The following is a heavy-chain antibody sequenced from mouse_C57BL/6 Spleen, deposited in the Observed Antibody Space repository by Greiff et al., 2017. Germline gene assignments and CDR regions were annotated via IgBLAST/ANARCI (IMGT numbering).Heavy chain of an antibody. V-gene: IGHV5-6*01. D-gene: IGHD1-1*01. CDR2: ISSGGSYT. CDR1: GFTFSSYG. CDR3: ARNYGSSGWYFDV. J-gene: IGHJ1*03. Sequence: EVKLVESGGDLVKPGGSLKLSCAASGFTFSSYGMSWVRQTPDKRLEWVATISSGGSYTYYPDSVKGRFTISRDNAKNTLYLQMSSLKSEDTAMYYCARNYGSSGWYFDVWGTGTTVTVSS.